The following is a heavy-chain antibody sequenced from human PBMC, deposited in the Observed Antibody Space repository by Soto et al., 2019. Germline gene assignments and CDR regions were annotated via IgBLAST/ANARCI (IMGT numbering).Heavy chain of an antibody. J-gene: IGHJ4*02. CDR1: GYSFAGYW. CDR3: ARQIYDSDTGPNFQYYFDS. V-gene: IGHV5-10-1*01. D-gene: IGHD3-22*01. Sequence: GESLKISCKGSGYSFAGYWITWVRQKPGKGLEWMGRIDPSDSQTYYSPSFRGHVTISITKSITTVFLQWSSLRASDTAMYYCARQIYDSDTGPNFQYYFDSWGQGTPVTVSS. CDR2: IDPSDSQT.